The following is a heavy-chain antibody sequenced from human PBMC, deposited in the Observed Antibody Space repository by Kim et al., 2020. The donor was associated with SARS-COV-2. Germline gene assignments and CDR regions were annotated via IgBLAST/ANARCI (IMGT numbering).Heavy chain of an antibody. J-gene: IGHJ4*02. CDR3: ARDVGEPNVLRYFDWFHPAYYFDY. CDR1: GYTFTGYY. CDR2: INPNSGGT. Sequence: ASVKVSCKASGYTFTGYYMHWVRQAPGQGLEWMGWINPNSGGTNYAQKFQGWVTMTRDTSISTAYMELSRLRSDDTAVYYCARDVGEPNVLRYFDWFHPAYYFDYWGQGTLVTVSS. D-gene: IGHD3-9*01. V-gene: IGHV1-2*04.